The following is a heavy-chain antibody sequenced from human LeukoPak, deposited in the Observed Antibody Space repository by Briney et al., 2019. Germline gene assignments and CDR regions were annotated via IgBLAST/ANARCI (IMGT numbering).Heavy chain of an antibody. V-gene: IGHV4-39*01. Sequence: PSETLSLTCIVSGGSISSSSYYWGWIRQPPGKGLEWIGSIYYSGSTYYNPSLKSRVTISVDTSKNQFSLKLSSVTAADTAVYYCASPLGYCSSTNCYGDYWGQGTLVTVSS. J-gene: IGHJ4*02. D-gene: IGHD2-2*01. CDR2: IYYSGST. CDR3: ASPLGYCSSTNCYGDY. CDR1: GGSISSSSYY.